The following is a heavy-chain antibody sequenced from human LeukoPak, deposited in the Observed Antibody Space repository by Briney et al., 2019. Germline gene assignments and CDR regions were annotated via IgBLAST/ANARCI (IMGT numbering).Heavy chain of an antibody. Sequence: ASVKVSGKAFGYTCTSNYMHWVRQAPGQGLEWMGGIIPIFGSSNYAQKFQGRVTITADESTTTAYMELSSLRSEDTAVYYCARVTHTELSTWFDPWGQGTLVTVSS. V-gene: IGHV1-69*13. D-gene: IGHD5-18*01. CDR2: IIPIFGSS. CDR3: ARVTHTELSTWFDP. CDR1: GYTCTSNY. J-gene: IGHJ5*02.